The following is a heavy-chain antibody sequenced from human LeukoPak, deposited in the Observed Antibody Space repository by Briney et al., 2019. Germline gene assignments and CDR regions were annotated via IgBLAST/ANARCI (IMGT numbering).Heavy chain of an antibody. CDR1: GGSISSYY. V-gene: IGHV4-59*01. D-gene: IGHD4-17*01. CDR2: IYYSGST. J-gene: IGHJ4*02. Sequence: SETLSLTCTVSGGSISSYYWSWIRQPPGKGLEWIGYIYYSGSTNYNPPLKSRVTISVDTSKNQFSLKLSSVTAADTAVYYCACSNDYGDFHFDYWGQGTLVTVSS. CDR3: ACSNDYGDFHFDY.